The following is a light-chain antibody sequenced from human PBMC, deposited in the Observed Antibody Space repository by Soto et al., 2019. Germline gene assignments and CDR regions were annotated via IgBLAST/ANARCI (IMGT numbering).Light chain of an antibody. CDR1: QSVRNSF. V-gene: IGKV3-20*01. CDR3: HQYGSSPYT. CDR2: GAS. J-gene: IGKJ2*01. Sequence: EIVLTQSPGTLSLSPGERATLSCRASQSVRNSFLAGYQQKPGQAPRLLIYGASSRATGIPDRFSGSGSGTDFTLTISRLEPEDFAVYYCHQYGSSPYTFGQGTKLEIK.